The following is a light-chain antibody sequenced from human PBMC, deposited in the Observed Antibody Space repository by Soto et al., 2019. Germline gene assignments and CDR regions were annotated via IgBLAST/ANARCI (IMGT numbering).Light chain of an antibody. CDR3: QQYNNWWT. J-gene: IGKJ1*01. Sequence: EIVMTQSPATLSVSPGERATLSCRASQSVSNNLARYQKKPGQAPRLLIYGASTRATGIPARFSGSGSGTEFTLTISSRQSEDFAVYYCQQYNNWWTFGQGTKVEIK. CDR1: QSVSNN. V-gene: IGKV3-15*01. CDR2: GAS.